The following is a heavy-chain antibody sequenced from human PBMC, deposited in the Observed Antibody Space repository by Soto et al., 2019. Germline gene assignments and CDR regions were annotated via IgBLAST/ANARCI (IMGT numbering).Heavy chain of an antibody. D-gene: IGHD3-10*01. CDR3: ARGRYYGSGSYPPEYWYFDL. CDR1: GGTFSSYT. CDR2: IIPILGIA. V-gene: IGHV1-69*02. J-gene: IGHJ2*01. Sequence: SLKVSCKASGGTFSSYTISWVRQAPGQGLEWMGRIIPILGIANYAQKFQGRVTITADKSTSTAYMELSSLRSEDTAVYYCARGRYYGSGSYPPEYWYFDLWGRGTLVTVS.